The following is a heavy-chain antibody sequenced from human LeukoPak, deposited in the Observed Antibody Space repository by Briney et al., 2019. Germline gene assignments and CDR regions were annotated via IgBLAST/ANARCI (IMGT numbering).Heavy chain of an antibody. CDR2: INPNSGGT. CDR1: GYTFTGYY. Sequence: ASVKVSCKASGYTFTGYYMHWVRQAPGQGLEWMGWINPNSGGTNFAQRFQGRVTMTRDTSISTAYLELNRLRSDDTAVYYCARGVGGSSGWYKLDPWGQGTLVTVSS. V-gene: IGHV1-2*02. J-gene: IGHJ5*02. D-gene: IGHD6-19*01. CDR3: ARGVGGSSGWYKLDP.